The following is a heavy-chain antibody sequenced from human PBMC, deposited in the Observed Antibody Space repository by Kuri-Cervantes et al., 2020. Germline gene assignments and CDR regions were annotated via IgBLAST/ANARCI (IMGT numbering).Heavy chain of an antibody. V-gene: IGHV3-11*04. CDR1: GFTFSDYY. CDR2: ISSSGSTI. J-gene: IGHJ3*02. CDR3: AIAGDYTAFDI. Sequence: GGSLRLSCAASGFTFSDYYMSWIRQAPGKGLEWVSYISSSGSTIYYADSVKGRFTISRDNAKNSLYLRMNSLRAEDTAVYYCAIAGDYTAFDIWGQGTMVTVSS. D-gene: IGHD4-17*01.